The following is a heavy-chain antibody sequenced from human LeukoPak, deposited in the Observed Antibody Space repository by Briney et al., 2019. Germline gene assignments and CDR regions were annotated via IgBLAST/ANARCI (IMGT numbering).Heavy chain of an antibody. J-gene: IGHJ3*02. Sequence: TGGSLRLSCAASGFTFSTYPISWVRQAPGKGLEWVSAISGGGSNTYYADSVKGRFTISRDNSKDTLYLQMNSLRAEDTAVYYCVKDSVRGYSGYGNDGFEIWGQGTMVTVSS. D-gene: IGHD5-12*01. CDR3: VKDSVRGYSGYGNDGFEI. CDR2: ISGGGSNT. CDR1: GFTFSTYP. V-gene: IGHV3-23*01.